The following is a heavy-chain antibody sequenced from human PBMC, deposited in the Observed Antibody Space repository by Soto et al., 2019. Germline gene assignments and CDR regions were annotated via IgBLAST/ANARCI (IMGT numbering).Heavy chain of an antibody. Sequence: QLQLQESGPGLVKPSETLSLTCTVSGGSISSSSYYWGWIRQPPGKGLEWIGTIYHSGSTYYKPSLKSRVTIAVDASKNHFSLKLTSVTAADTAIYYCAREMGGSIDYWGQGTLVTVSS. CDR2: IYHSGST. CDR3: AREMGGSIDY. J-gene: IGHJ4*02. D-gene: IGHD1-26*01. V-gene: IGHV4-39*02. CDR1: GGSISSSSYY.